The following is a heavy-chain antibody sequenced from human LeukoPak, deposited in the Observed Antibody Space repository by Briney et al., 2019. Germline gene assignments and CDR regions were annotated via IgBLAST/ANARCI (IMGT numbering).Heavy chain of an antibody. V-gene: IGHV3-48*01. CDR1: GFTFSSYS. J-gene: IGHJ4*02. CDR2: ISSSSSTI. CDR3: ARLYYDILTAIRN. D-gene: IGHD3-9*01. Sequence: TGGSLRLSCAASGFTFSSYSMNWVRQAPGKGLEWVSYISSSSSTIYYADSVKGRFTISRDNSKNTLFLQMNSLRAEDTAVYFCARLYYDILTAIRNWGQGTLVTVSS.